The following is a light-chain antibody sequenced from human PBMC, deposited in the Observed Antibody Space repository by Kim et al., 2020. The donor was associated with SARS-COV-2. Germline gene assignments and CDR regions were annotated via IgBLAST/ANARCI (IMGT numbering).Light chain of an antibody. CDR1: QSVSSN. CDR2: GAS. Sequence: SPGERATLSCRASQSVSSNLAWYQQKPGQAPRLLIYGASTRATGIPARFSGSGSGTEFTLTISSLQSEDFAVYYGQQYNNWPPGTFGQGTKVDIK. J-gene: IGKJ1*01. CDR3: QQYNNWPPGT. V-gene: IGKV3-15*01.